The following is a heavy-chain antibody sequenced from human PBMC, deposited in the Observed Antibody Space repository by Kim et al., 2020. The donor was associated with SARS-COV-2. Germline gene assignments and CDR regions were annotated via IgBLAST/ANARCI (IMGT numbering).Heavy chain of an antibody. V-gene: IGHV4-59*13. CDR2: IYYSGST. CDR1: GGSISSYY. D-gene: IGHD3-3*01. Sequence: SETLSLTCTVSGGSISSYYWSWIRQPPGKGLEWIGYIYYSGSTNYNPSLKSRVTISVDTSKNQFSLKLSSVTAADTAVYYCARASRRAYDFWSGYYPPYDAFDIWGQGTMVTVSS. CDR3: ARASRRAYDFWSGYYPPYDAFDI. J-gene: IGHJ3*02.